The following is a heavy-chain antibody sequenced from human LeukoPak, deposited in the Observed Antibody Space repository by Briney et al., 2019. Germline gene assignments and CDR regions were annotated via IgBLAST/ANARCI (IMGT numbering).Heavy chain of an antibody. CDR3: VGCSGGTCSDFDY. CDR2: IKQDGSET. D-gene: IGHD2-15*01. CDR1: GLTFSNFW. Sequence: GGSLRLSCVASGLTFSNFWMTWLRQAPGKGLEWVANIKQDGSETYYLDSVKGRFTISRDNAKNSMYLQMNSLRAEDTAVYYCVGCSGGTCSDFDYWGRGTLVTVSS. J-gene: IGHJ4*02. V-gene: IGHV3-7*01.